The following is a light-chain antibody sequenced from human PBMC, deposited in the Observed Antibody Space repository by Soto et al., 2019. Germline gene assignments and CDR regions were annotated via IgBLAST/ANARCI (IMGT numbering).Light chain of an antibody. CDR3: QQRNNWPLT. V-gene: IGKV3D-20*02. J-gene: IGKJ5*01. CDR2: GAS. Sequence: EIVLTQSPGTLSLSPGERATLSCRASQSVRNNYLVWYQHKPGQAPRLLISGASKRATGVPDRFSGSGSGTDFTLTISSLEPEDFALYYCQQRNNWPLTFGQGTRLEIK. CDR1: QSVRNNY.